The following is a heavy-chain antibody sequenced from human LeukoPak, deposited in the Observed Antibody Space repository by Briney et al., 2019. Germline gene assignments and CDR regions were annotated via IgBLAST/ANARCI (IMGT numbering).Heavy chain of an antibody. CDR2: INHSGST. V-gene: IGHV4-34*01. D-gene: IGHD6-19*01. J-gene: IGHJ2*01. Sequence: SETLSLTCAVYGGSFSGYYWSWIRQPPGKGLEWIGEINHSGSTNYNPSLKSRVTISVDTSKNQFSLQLSSVTAADTAVYYCARHGTSVAWYFDLWGRGTLVAVSS. CDR1: GGSFSGYY. CDR3: ARHGTSVAWYFDL.